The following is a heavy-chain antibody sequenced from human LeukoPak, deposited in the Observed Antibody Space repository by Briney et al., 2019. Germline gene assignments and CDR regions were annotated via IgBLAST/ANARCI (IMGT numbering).Heavy chain of an antibody. D-gene: IGHD5/OR15-5a*01. V-gene: IGHV3-23*01. CDR2: ISETGST. Sequence: AGSLRLSCAASGFTFSSYAMSCVRKAPPQGLELVSVISETGSTYYADSVKARFTISRDNSKNTLYLQINSLTAEDTAVYYCAKGNLRGAPPNIVFWGEGTLVTVSS. CDR3: AKGNLRGAPPNIVF. J-gene: IGHJ4*02. CDR1: GFTFSSYA.